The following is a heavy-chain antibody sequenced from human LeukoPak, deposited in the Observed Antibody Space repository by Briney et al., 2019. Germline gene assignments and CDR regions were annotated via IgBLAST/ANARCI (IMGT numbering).Heavy chain of an antibody. V-gene: IGHV1-69*05. CDR1: GGTFSSYA. D-gene: IGHD2-8*01. J-gene: IGHJ6*03. CDR3: ASGIMEGQSSYYYYYMDV. CDR2: IIPIFGTA. Sequence: SVKVSCKASGGTFSSYAISWVRQAPGQGLEWMGGIIPIFGTANYAQKFQGRVAITTDESTSTAYMELSSLRSEDTAVYCCASGIMEGQSSYYYYYMDVWGKGTTVTVSS.